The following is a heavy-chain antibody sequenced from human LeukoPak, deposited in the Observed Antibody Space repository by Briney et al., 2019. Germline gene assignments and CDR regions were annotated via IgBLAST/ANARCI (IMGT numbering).Heavy chain of an antibody. CDR3: ARDPGYHRGHDAFDI. CDR2: ISAYNGNT. V-gene: IGHV1-18*01. D-gene: IGHD3-16*02. CDR1: GYTFTSYG. J-gene: IGHJ3*02. Sequence: GASVKVSCKASGYTFTSYGISWVRQAPGQGLEWMGWISAYNGNTNYAQKLQGRVTMTTDTSTSTAYMELKSLRSDDTAVYYCARDPGYHRGHDAFDIWGQRTMVTVSS.